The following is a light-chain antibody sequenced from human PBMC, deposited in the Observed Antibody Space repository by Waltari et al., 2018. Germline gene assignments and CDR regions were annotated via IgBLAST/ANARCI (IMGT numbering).Light chain of an antibody. CDR1: QTISSY. Sequence: DIQMTQSPSSLSASVGDRVTITCRASQTISSYLNWYQQRPGKPPKLRIYVASSLQTGVPSRFSGSGSGTDFTLTINCLQPEDFATYYCQQSYSTPYTFGQGTTLEVK. V-gene: IGKV1-39*01. J-gene: IGKJ2*01. CDR2: VAS. CDR3: QQSYSTPYT.